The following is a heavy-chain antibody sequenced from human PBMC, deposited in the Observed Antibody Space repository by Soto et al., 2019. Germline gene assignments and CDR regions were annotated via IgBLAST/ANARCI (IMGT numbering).Heavy chain of an antibody. CDR2: IWYDGSNK. J-gene: IGHJ4*02. D-gene: IGHD2-2*01. Sequence: PGGSLRLSCAASGFTFSSYGMHWVRQAPGKGLEWVAVIWYDGSNKYYADSVKGRFTISRDNSKNTLYLQMNSLRAEDTAVYYCARDQGYCSSTSCQRVTPTFDYWGQGTLVTVSS. V-gene: IGHV3-33*01. CDR3: ARDQGYCSSTSCQRVTPTFDY. CDR1: GFTFSSYG.